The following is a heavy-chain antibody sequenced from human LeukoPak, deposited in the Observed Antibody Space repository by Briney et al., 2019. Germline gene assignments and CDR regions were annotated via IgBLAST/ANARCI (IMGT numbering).Heavy chain of an antibody. CDR2: ISYDGSNK. CDR3: AKGLGSSWYNNYFDY. D-gene: IGHD6-13*01. Sequence: GGSLRLSCVASGFPFSNYDMDWVRQAPGKGLEWVALISYDGSNKYYTDSVMGRFTISRDNSKNTLYLQMNNLRAEDTAVYFCAKGLGSSWYNNYFDYWGQGTLVTVSS. J-gene: IGHJ4*02. V-gene: IGHV3-30*18. CDR1: GFPFSNYD.